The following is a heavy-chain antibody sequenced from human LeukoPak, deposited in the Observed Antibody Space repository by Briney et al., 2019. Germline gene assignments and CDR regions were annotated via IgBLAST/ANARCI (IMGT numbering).Heavy chain of an antibody. CDR1: GFTVSSNY. J-gene: IGHJ4*02. CDR2: IYSGGST. V-gene: IGHV3-66*01. D-gene: IGHD6-19*01. CDR3: ARGLATGYSSGWYYFDY. Sequence: PGGSLRLSCAASGFTVSSNYMSWVRQAPGKGLEWVSVIYSGGSTYYADSVKGRFTISRDNSKNTLYLQMNSLRAEDTAVYYCARGLATGYSSGWYYFDYWGQGTLVTVSS.